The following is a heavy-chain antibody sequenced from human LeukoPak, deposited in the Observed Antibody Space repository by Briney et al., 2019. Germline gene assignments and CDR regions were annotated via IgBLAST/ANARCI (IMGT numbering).Heavy chain of an antibody. CDR1: GGSISNSHW. CDR3: ARAPYGSGTYYGLDV. V-gene: IGHV4-4*02. J-gene: IGHJ6*02. D-gene: IGHD3-10*01. CDR2: IYHNGST. Sequence: SETLSLTCAVSGGSISNSHWWTWVRQPPGKGLEWIGEIYHNGSTNYNPSLKSRVTISEDKSKNHFSLKSSSVTAADTAVYYCARAPYGSGTYYGLDVWGQGTTVIVSS.